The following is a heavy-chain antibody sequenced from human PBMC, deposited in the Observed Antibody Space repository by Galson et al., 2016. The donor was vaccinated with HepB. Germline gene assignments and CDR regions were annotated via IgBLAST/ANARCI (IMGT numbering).Heavy chain of an antibody. Sequence: LRLSCAASGFTFSNYGMTWVRQAPGKGLEVVSSSRSGDSTDYADSVKGRFTISRDNSKNTLSLQMNSLTADDTAIYYCVQGSTAPAVWGKGTTVTVSS. V-gene: IGHV3-23*01. J-gene: IGHJ6*04. CDR2: SSRSGDST. D-gene: IGHD1-26*01. CDR1: GFTFSNYG. CDR3: VQGSTAPAV.